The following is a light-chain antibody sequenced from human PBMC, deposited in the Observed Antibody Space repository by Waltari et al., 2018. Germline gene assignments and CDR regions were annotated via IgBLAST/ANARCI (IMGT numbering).Light chain of an antibody. CDR1: QTVRTTY. J-gene: IGKJ4*01. Sequence: EIVLTQSPGTLSLSPGDRATLSCRASQTVRTTYLAWYQQKPGQAPTLLIYGASSRATGIPDRFSGSGSGTDFSLTISSLEPGDFAVYYCQQYDISPLTFGGGTKVEIK. CDR2: GAS. CDR3: QQYDISPLT. V-gene: IGKV3-20*01.